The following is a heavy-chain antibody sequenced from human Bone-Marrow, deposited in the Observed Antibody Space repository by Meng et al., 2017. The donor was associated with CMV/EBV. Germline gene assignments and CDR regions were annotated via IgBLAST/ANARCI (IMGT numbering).Heavy chain of an antibody. J-gene: IGHJ4*02. CDR1: GYSISSCYY. Sequence: SETLSLTCTVSGYSISSCYYWGWMRQPPGRGLEWIGSIYHSGSTHYNTSLKSRVTTSVDTSKNQFSLKLSSVTAADTAVYYCARMYYDIFTGYYGADYIDYWGQGTLVTVSS. CDR3: ARMYYDIFTGYYGADYIDY. D-gene: IGHD3-9*01. V-gene: IGHV4-38-2*02. CDR2: IYHSGST.